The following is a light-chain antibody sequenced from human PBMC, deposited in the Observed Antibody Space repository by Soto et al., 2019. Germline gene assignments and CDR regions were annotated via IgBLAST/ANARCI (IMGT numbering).Light chain of an antibody. CDR2: DSS. Sequence: DIQMTQSPSSLSASVGDRITITCRASQDIRQYLNWYQQKPGKAPNLLIFDSSRLKEGVPSRFSGGGFGTDFTFTTSSLQPEVFATYFCHHYGNLPLTFGGGTKVEIK. V-gene: IGKV1-33*01. CDR3: HHYGNLPLT. CDR1: QDIRQY. J-gene: IGKJ4*01.